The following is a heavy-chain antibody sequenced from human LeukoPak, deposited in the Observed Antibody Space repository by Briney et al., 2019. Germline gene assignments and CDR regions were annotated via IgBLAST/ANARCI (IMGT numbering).Heavy chain of an antibody. J-gene: IGHJ4*02. V-gene: IGHV4-39*01. D-gene: IGHD3-22*01. Sequence: SETLSLTCTVSGGSISSSSYYWGWIRQPPGKGLEWIVSIYYSGSTYYNPSLKSRVTISVDTSKNQFSLKLGSVTAADTAVYYCARTYYYDSSGYYHPNPFDYWGQGTLVTVSS. CDR2: IYYSGST. CDR1: GGSISSSSYY. CDR3: ARTYYYDSSGYYHPNPFDY.